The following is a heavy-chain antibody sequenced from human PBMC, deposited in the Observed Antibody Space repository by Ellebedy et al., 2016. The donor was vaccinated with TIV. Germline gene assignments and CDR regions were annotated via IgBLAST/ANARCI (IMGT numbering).Heavy chain of an antibody. CDR1: GFTFSDYY. J-gene: IGHJ3*02. V-gene: IGHV3-11*05. CDR2: ISSSSSYT. CDR3: ARDDPYGTFDI. D-gene: IGHD4-17*01. Sequence: GGSLRLXXAAPGFTFSDYYMSWIRQAPGKGLEWVSYISSSSSYTNYADSVKGRFTISRDNAKNSLYLQMNSLRAEDTAVYYCARDDPYGTFDIWGQGTMVTVSS.